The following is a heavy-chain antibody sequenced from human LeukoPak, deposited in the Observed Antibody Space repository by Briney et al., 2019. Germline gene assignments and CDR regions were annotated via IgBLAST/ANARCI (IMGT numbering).Heavy chain of an antibody. D-gene: IGHD2-2*02. CDR1: GGSISSYY. J-gene: IGHJ6*03. Sequence: SETLSLTCTVSGGSISSYYWSWIRQPPGKGLEWIGYIYYSGSTNYNPSLKSRVTISVDTSKNQFSLKLSPVTAADTAVYYCARSCSSTSCYTGAYYYYMDVWGKGTTVTVSS. CDR2: IYYSGST. CDR3: ARSCSSTSCYTGAYYYYMDV. V-gene: IGHV4-59*08.